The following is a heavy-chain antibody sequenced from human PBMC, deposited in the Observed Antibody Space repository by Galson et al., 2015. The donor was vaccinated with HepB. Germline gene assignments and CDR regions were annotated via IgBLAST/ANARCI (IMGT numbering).Heavy chain of an antibody. V-gene: IGHV1-8*01. Sequence: SVKVSCKASGYTFTSYDIKWVRQATGQGLEWMGWMNPNSGNTGYAQKFQGRVTMTRNTSISTAYMELSSLRSEDSAVYYCARAFYTIFGVFTLSRYYYYYMDVWGKGTTVTVSS. D-gene: IGHD3-3*01. CDR1: GYTFTSYD. CDR3: ARAFYTIFGVFTLSRYYYYYMDV. CDR2: MNPNSGNT. J-gene: IGHJ6*03.